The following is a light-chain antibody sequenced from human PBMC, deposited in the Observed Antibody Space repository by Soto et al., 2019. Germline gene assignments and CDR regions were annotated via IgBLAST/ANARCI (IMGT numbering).Light chain of an antibody. J-gene: IGKJ4*01. CDR2: DAS. CDR3: QPRSNWPLT. V-gene: IGKV3-11*01. Sequence: DIVLTQSPATLSLSPGERATLSCRASQSVSSYLAWYQQKPGQAPRLLIYDASNRATGIPARFSGSGSGTDFTLTISSLEPEDFAVYYCQPRSNWPLTFGGGTKVEIK. CDR1: QSVSSY.